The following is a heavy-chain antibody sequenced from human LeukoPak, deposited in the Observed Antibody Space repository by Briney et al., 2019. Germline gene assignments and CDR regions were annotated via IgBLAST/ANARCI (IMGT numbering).Heavy chain of an antibody. J-gene: IGHJ4*02. Sequence: SETLSLTCTVSGGSISSYYWSWIRQPPGEGLEWIGYIYYSGSTNYNPSLKSRVTISVDTSKNQFSLKLSSVTAADTAVYYCATPVAGTREVDYWGQGTLVTVSS. CDR2: IYYSGST. CDR1: GGSISSYY. CDR3: ATPVAGTREVDY. D-gene: IGHD6-19*01. V-gene: IGHV4-59*08.